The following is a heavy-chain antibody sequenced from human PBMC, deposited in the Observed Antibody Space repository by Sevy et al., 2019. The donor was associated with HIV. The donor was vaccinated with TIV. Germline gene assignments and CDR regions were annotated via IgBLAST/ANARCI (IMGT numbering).Heavy chain of an antibody. V-gene: IGHV3-74*01. CDR1: GFTFSSYW. CDR2: INGEGRKT. J-gene: IGHJ4*02. D-gene: IGHD1-20*01. CDR3: ARARGITGTTGFDY. Sequence: GGSLRLSCAASGFTFSSYWMHWVRQAPGNGLVWVSRINGEGRKTTYADSVKGRFTISRDNANNTLYLQMNSLRAEDTAVYYCARARGITGTTGFDYLGQGTVVTVSS.